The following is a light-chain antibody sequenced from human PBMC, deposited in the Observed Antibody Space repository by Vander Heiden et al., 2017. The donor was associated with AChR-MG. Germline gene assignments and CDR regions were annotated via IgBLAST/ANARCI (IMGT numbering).Light chain of an antibody. CDR3: QVWDNPSDPFGV. CDR1: NIGSKH. V-gene: IGLV3-21*02. Sequence: SYVLTQPPSVSVAPGQTARITCEGDNIGSKHVHWYQQQPAQAPALLVYDDSDRHSGSPERFSGSNSGDTATITTSRVDAEKEADDYCQVWDNPSDPFGVFGGGTKLTVL. J-gene: IGLJ7*01. CDR2: DDS.